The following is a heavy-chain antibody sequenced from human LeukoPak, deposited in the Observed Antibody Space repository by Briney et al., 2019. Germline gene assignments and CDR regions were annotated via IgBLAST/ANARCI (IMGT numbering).Heavy chain of an antibody. Sequence: VASVKVSCKASGGTFSSYAISWVRQAPGQGLEWMGGIIPIFGTANYAQKFQGRVTITRNTPTSTAYMELTSLTSEDTAVYYCARGPDCSGGSCYYWFDPWGQGTLVTVSS. J-gene: IGHJ5*02. V-gene: IGHV1-69*05. CDR1: GGTFSSYA. D-gene: IGHD2-15*01. CDR3: ARGPDCSGGSCYYWFDP. CDR2: IIPIFGTA.